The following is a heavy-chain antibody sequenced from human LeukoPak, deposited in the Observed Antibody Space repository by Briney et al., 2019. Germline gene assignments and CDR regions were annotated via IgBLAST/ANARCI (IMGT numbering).Heavy chain of an antibody. CDR2: INHSGST. V-gene: IGHV4-34*01. J-gene: IGHJ4*02. D-gene: IGHD6-19*01. CDR1: GGSFSGYY. CDR3: ARPRTLPYSSGWYGGFDY. Sequence: SETLSLTCAVYGGSFSGYYWSWIRQPPGKGLEWIGEINHSGSTNYNPSLKSRVTISVDTSKNQFSLKLSSVTAADTAVYYCARPRTLPYSSGWYGGFDYWGQGTLVTVSS.